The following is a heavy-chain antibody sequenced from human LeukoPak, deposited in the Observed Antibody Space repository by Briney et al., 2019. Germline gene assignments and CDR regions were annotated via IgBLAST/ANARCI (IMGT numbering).Heavy chain of an antibody. CDR2: ISGSGGST. J-gene: IGHJ3*02. CDR1: GFTFSSYA. CDR3: AKDPPSLSGSSGRYGDDAFDI. Sequence: PGGSLRLSCAASGFTFSSYAMSWVRQAPGKGLEWVSAISGSGGSTYYADSVKGRFTISRDNSKNTLYLQMNSLRAEDTAVYYCAKDPPSLSGSSGRYGDDAFDIWGQGTMVTVSS. V-gene: IGHV3-23*01. D-gene: IGHD6-19*01.